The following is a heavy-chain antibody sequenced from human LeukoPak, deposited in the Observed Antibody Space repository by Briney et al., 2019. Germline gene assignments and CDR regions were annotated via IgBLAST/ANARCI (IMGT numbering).Heavy chain of an antibody. CDR3: ARRNLEATGPAFDI. V-gene: IGHV3-23*01. J-gene: IGHJ3*02. CDR1: GFTFSTYA. CDR2: ISGSGGST. D-gene: IGHD1-14*01. Sequence: PGGSLRPSCAASGFTFSTYAMSWVRQAPGKGLEWVSGISGSGGSTYYADSVKGRFTISRDNSKNTLYLQMNSLRAEDTAVYYCARRNLEATGPAFDIWGQGTMVTVSS.